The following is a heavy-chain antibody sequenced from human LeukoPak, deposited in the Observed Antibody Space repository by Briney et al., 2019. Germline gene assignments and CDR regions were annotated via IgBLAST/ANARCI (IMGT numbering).Heavy chain of an antibody. CDR2: IYYSGST. V-gene: IGHV4-39*01. Sequence: PSETLSLTCTVSGGSISSSSYYWGWIRQPPGKGLEWIGSIYYSGSTYYNPSLKSRVTISVDTSKNQFSLKLSFVTAADTAVYYCARLGCSSTSCYSLGYYYMDVWGKGTTVTVSS. J-gene: IGHJ6*03. CDR1: GGSISSSSYY. D-gene: IGHD2-2*01. CDR3: ARLGCSSTSCYSLGYYYMDV.